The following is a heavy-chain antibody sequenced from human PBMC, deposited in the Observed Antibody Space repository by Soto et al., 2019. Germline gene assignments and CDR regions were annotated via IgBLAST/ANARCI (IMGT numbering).Heavy chain of an antibody. CDR1: GFTFSSYA. CDR3: AREEYSSGWSLEY. CDR2: ISYDGSNK. Sequence: QVQLVESGGGVVQPGRSLRLSCAASGFTFSSYAMHWVRQAPGKGLEWVAVISYDGSNKYYADSVKGRFTISRDNSKNTLYLQMNSLRAEDTAVYYCAREEYSSGWSLEYWGQGTLVTVSS. D-gene: IGHD6-19*01. J-gene: IGHJ4*02. V-gene: IGHV3-30-3*01.